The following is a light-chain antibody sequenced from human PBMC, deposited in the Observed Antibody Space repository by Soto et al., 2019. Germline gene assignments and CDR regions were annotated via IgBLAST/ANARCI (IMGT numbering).Light chain of an antibody. V-gene: IGKV3-20*01. CDR3: QHFGSSLRT. J-gene: IGKJ1*01. CDR1: QSVSSIY. CDR2: GTS. Sequence: EIVLTQSPGTLSLSPGERVTLSCRASQSVSSIYFAWYQQKRGQAPRLLIHGTSSRATGIPDRFSGSGSGTDFTLTINSLEPEDFAVYYCQHFGSSLRTFGQGTKVDIK.